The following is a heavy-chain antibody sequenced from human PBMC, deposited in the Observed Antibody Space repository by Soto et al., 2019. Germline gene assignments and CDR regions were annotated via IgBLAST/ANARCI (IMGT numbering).Heavy chain of an antibody. D-gene: IGHD2-8*02. Sequence: QVQLRESGPGLVKPSDTLSLTCAVSGDSISGDNWWGWIRQPPGEGLEWIGYISTLGNTHYNPSLQSRVTMSVDSSRNQFSLSLTSVTAVDTAVYYCARKPGGYRPFDAWGQGILVTVSS. CDR1: GDSISGDNW. V-gene: IGHV4-28*01. CDR2: ISTLGNT. CDR3: ARKPGGYRPFDA. J-gene: IGHJ4*02.